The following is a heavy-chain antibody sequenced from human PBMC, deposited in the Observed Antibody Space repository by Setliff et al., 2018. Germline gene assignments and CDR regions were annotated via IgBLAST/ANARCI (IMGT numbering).Heavy chain of an antibody. V-gene: IGHV3-21*01. CDR2: ISSSSSYI. D-gene: IGHD3-10*01. CDR1: GFTFSSYS. CDR3: ARDRSFYYGSGSYPDY. Sequence: PGGSLRLSCAASGFTFSSYSMNWVRQAPGKGLEWVSSISSSSSYIYYADSVKGRFTISRDNAKNSLYLQMNSLRAEDTAVYYCARDRSFYYGSGSYPDYWGQGTLVTVSS. J-gene: IGHJ4*02.